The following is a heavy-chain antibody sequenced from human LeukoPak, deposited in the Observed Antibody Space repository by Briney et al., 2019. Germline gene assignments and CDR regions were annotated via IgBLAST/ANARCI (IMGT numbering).Heavy chain of an antibody. J-gene: IGHJ4*02. D-gene: IGHD6-19*01. Sequence: GGSLRLSCAASGFTFSSYWMHWVRQAPGKGLVWLSLINSDGSSTSYADSVKGRFTISRDNAKNTLYLQMNSLRAEDTAVYYCARSGAGYSSGWYFDYWGQGTLVTVSS. CDR1: GFTFSSYW. CDR2: INSDGSST. CDR3: ARSGAGYSSGWYFDY. V-gene: IGHV3-74*01.